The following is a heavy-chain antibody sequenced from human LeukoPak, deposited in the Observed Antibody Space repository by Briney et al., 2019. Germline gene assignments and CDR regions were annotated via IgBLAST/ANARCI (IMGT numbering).Heavy chain of an antibody. CDR1: GYTFTSYG. CDR2: INPSGGTT. Sequence: GASVKVSCKASGYTFTSYGISWVRQAPGQGLEWMGIINPSGGTTSYAQNFQGRVTMTRDTSTSTVYMELSSLRSEDTAVYYCARAATVTAGSAFGYWGQGTLVTVSS. D-gene: IGHD4-17*01. V-gene: IGHV1-46*01. J-gene: IGHJ4*02. CDR3: ARAATVTAGSAFGY.